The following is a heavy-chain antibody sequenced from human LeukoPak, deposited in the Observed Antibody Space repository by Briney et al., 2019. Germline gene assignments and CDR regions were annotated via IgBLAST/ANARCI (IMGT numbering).Heavy chain of an antibody. Sequence: GGSLRLSCAASGFSFSSFSMNWVSQAPGKGLEWVSYISGGSSFTYYVDSVKGRFTISRDNAKNSLYLQMNSLRAEGTAVYYCARMASWYSYYYYYMDVWGKGTTVTVSS. CDR3: ARMASWYSYYYYYMDV. D-gene: IGHD6-13*01. V-gene: IGHV3-21*01. CDR1: GFSFSSFS. CDR2: ISGGSSFT. J-gene: IGHJ6*03.